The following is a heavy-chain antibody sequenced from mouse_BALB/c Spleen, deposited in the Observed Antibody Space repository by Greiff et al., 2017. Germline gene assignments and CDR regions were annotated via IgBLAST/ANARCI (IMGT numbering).Heavy chain of an antibody. V-gene: IGHV6-6*02. J-gene: IGHJ1*01. Sequence: EVKLVESGGGLVQPGGSMKLSCVASGFTFSNYWMNWVRQSPEKGLEWVAEIRLKSNNYATHYAESVKGRFTISRDDSKSSVYLQMNNLRAEDTGIYYCTRLYPYWYFDVWGAGTPVTVSS. CDR3: TRLYPYWYFDV. CDR1: GFTFSNYW. D-gene: IGHD1-1*01. CDR2: IRLKSNNYAT.